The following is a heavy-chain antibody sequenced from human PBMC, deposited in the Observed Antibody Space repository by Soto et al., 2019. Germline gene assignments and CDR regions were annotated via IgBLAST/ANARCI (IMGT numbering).Heavy chain of an antibody. Sequence: VRLLESGGGLVQPGGSLRLSCAVSGLTFSRYAMSWVRQAPGKGLEWVSAVSGSGSATRYADSVKGRFTISRDNFKNTVSLQMNSLRVDDTAIYFCAKRSDFGSGLFDFWGQGALVTVSS. CDR2: VSGSGSAT. CDR1: GLTFSRYA. CDR3: AKRSDFGSGLFDF. J-gene: IGHJ4*02. D-gene: IGHD3-10*01. V-gene: IGHV3-23*01.